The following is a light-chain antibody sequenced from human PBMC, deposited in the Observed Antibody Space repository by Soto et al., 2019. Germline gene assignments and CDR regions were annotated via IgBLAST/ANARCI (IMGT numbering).Light chain of an antibody. Sequence: QSALTQPASVSGSPGQSIAISCTGTSSDVGGYKYVSWYQQHPGKAPKLMIYDVSNRPSGVSDRFSGSKSGNTASLTISGLQAEDEADYYSTSYTSLTIYVFRTGTMVTVL. CDR1: SSDVGGYKY. V-gene: IGLV2-14*01. CDR2: DVS. J-gene: IGLJ1*01. CDR3: TSYTSLTIYV.